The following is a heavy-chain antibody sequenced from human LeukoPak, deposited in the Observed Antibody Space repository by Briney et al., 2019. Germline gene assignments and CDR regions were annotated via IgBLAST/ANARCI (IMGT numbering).Heavy chain of an antibody. V-gene: IGHV1-2*02. J-gene: IGHJ6*02. Sequence: ASVKVSCRPSGYTFAAYYIHCVRQAPEQGLEWMGWVDPNGGGTNYAQKFKDRLTMTRDTSISTAYMELSSLESDDTAVYFCAREGVGGAYAMDVWGQGTTVTVSS. CDR3: AREGVGGAYAMDV. D-gene: IGHD2-21*01. CDR2: VDPNGGGT. CDR1: GYTFAAYY.